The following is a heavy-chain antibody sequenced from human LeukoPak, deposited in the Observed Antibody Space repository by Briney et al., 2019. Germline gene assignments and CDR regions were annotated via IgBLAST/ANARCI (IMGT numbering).Heavy chain of an antibody. CDR3: AREEYSSSSFYYYYMDV. D-gene: IGHD6-6*01. Sequence: GGSLRLSCAASGFTFSSYSMNWVRQAPGKGLEWVSYISSSSSTIYYADSVKGRFTISRDNAKNSLYLQMNSLRAEDTAVYYCAREEYSSSSFYYYYMDVWGKGTTVTVSS. J-gene: IGHJ6*03. V-gene: IGHV3-48*04. CDR2: ISSSSSTI. CDR1: GFTFSSYS.